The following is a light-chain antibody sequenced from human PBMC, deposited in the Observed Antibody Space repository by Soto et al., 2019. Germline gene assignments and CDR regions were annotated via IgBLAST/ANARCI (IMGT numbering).Light chain of an antibody. V-gene: IGLV1-44*01. CDR3: AAWDDGLDGIDV. CDR2: NNN. J-gene: IGLJ3*02. Sequence: QSVLTQPPSASGTPGQRVTISCSGSSSNIGTNTVNWYLQLPGTAPKLLMYNNNQRPSGVPERFSGSRSGTSASLAIGGLQSEDEADYYCAAWDDGLDGIDVFGSGTKLTVL. CDR1: SSNIGTNT.